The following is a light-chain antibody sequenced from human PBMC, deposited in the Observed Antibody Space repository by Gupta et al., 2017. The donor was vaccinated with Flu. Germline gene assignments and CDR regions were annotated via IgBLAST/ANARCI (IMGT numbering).Light chain of an antibody. V-gene: IGLV3-1*01. J-gene: IGLJ3*02. CDR1: KLGDKY. CDR2: QNT. CDR3: QAWDSGTAV. Sequence: SPGQTATITCAGDKLGDKYGSWYQQKPGQSPIVGIYQNTRRPSGIPGRFSGSNSGNTATLTISGTQAMEEADYYCQAWDSGTAVFGGGTKLTVL.